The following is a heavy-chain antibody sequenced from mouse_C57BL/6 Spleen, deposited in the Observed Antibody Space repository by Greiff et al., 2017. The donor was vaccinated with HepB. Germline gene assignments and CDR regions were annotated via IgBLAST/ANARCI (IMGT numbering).Heavy chain of an antibody. V-gene: IGHV1-64*01. Sequence: VQLQQPGAELVKPGASVKLSCKASGYTFTSYWMHWVKQRPGQGLEWIGMIHPNSGSTNYNEKFKSKATLTVDKSSSTAYMQLSSLTSEDSAVYYCASLQTAQATLFAYWGQGTLVTVSA. J-gene: IGHJ3*01. CDR2: IHPNSGST. CDR1: GYTFTSYW. CDR3: ASLQTAQATLFAY. D-gene: IGHD3-2*02.